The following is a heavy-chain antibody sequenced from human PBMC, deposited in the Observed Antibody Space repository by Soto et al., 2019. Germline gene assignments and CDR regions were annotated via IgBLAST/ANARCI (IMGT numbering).Heavy chain of an antibody. Sequence: ASVKVSCKASGCTFSSYAISWVRQAPGQGLEWMGGIIPIFGTANYAQKFQGRVTITADESTSTAYMELSSLRSEDTAVYYCARDAHLGYCSGGSCYNWFDPWGQGTLVTVSS. CDR2: IIPIFGTA. J-gene: IGHJ5*02. CDR1: GCTFSSYA. CDR3: ARDAHLGYCSGGSCYNWFDP. D-gene: IGHD2-15*01. V-gene: IGHV1-69*13.